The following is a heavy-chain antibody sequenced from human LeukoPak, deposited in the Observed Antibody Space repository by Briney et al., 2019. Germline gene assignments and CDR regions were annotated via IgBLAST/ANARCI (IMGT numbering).Heavy chain of an antibody. V-gene: IGHV4-4*02. J-gene: IGHJ6*03. CDR1: GGSISSSNW. Sequence: SETLSLTCAVSGGSISSSNWWSWIRQPPGKGLEWIGEIYHSGSTNYNPSLKSRVTMSVDTSKNQFSLKLSSVTAADTAVYYCARDTRKGAAAWGYYYYYMDVWGKGTTVTISS. CDR3: ARDTRKGAAAWGYYYYYMDV. CDR2: IYHSGST. D-gene: IGHD6-13*01.